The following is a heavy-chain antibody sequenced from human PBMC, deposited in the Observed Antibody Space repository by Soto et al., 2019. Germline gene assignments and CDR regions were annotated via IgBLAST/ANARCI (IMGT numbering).Heavy chain of an antibody. CDR2: ISTSSSYI. J-gene: IGHJ4*02. D-gene: IGHD3-22*01. V-gene: IGHV3-21*01. CDR3: ARGSPYDSSGYYTDY. CDR1: GFTFSSYN. Sequence: EVQLVESGGGLVKPGGSLRLSCAASGFTFSSYNMNWVRQAPGKGLEWVSSISTSSSYIYYADSVKGRFTISRDNAKKSLYLQMNSLRAEDTAVYYCARGSPYDSSGYYTDYWGQGTLVTVSS.